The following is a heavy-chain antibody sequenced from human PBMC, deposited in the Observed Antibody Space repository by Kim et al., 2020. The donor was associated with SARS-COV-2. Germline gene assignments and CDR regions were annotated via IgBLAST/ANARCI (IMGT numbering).Heavy chain of an antibody. CDR1: GGSVSSGSYY. CDR2: IYYSGST. J-gene: IGHJ5*02. D-gene: IGHD2-2*01. V-gene: IGHV4-61*01. CDR3: ARASRTSWYQLLSAWFDP. Sequence: SETLSLTCTVSGGSVSSGSYYWSWIRQPPGKGLEWIGYIYYSGSTNYNPSLKSRVTISVDTSKNQFSLKLSSVTATDTAVYYCARASRTSWYQLLSAWFDPWGQGTLVTVSS.